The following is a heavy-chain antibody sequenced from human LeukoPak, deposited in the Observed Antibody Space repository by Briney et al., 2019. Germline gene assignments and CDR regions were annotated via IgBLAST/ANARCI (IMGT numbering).Heavy chain of an antibody. Sequence: GGSLRLSCAASGFAFSTYGMHWVRQPPGKGLEWVAFIRYDGSNKEYADSVKGRFTISRDNSKNTLYLQMNSLRAEDTAVYYCAKEIGELFPLDYWGQGTLVTVSS. D-gene: IGHD3-10*01. J-gene: IGHJ4*02. V-gene: IGHV3-30*02. CDR3: AKEIGELFPLDY. CDR1: GFAFSTYG. CDR2: IRYDGSNK.